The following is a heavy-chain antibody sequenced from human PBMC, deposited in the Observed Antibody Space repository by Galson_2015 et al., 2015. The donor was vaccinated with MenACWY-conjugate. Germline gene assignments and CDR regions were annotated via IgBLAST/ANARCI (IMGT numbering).Heavy chain of an antibody. Sequence: SLRLSCAASGFTLGSYWMSWARQAPGKGLEWVASIKQDGNDKEYLDSVKGRFTISRDNARNSLYLQMNSLRAENTAIYYCARGPRGQLPGVDFDYWGQGTLVTVSS. J-gene: IGHJ4*02. CDR2: IKQDGNDK. D-gene: IGHD1-26*01. CDR3: ARGPRGQLPGVDFDY. CDR1: GFTLGSYW. V-gene: IGHV3-7*03.